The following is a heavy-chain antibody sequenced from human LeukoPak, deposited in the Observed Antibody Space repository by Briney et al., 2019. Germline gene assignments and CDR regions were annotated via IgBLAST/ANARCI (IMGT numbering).Heavy chain of an antibody. CDR2: ISGSGGST. J-gene: IGHJ4*02. Sequence: GGSLRLSCAASGFTFSSYAMSWVRQAPGKGLEWVSAISGSGGSTYYADSVKGRFTISRDNSKNTLYLQMNSLRAEDTAVYYCARAGIQLWFKAPDYWGQGTLVTVSS. CDR1: GFTFSSYA. CDR3: ARAGIQLWFKAPDY. V-gene: IGHV3-23*01. D-gene: IGHD5-18*01.